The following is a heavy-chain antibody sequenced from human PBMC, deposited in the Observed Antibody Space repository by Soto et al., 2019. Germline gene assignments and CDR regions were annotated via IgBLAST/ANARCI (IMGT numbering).Heavy chain of an antibody. J-gene: IGHJ6*02. V-gene: IGHV3-15*01. CDR3: TTGGRLLWFGESLGMDV. D-gene: IGHD3-10*01. CDR2: IKSKTDGGTT. Sequence: EVQLVESGGGLVKPGGSLRLSCAASGFTFSNAWMSWVRQAPGKGLEWVGRIKSKTDGGTTDYAAPVKGRFTISRDDSKNTLYLQMNSLKTEDTAVYYCTTGGRLLWFGESLGMDVWGQGTTVTVSS. CDR1: GFTFSNAW.